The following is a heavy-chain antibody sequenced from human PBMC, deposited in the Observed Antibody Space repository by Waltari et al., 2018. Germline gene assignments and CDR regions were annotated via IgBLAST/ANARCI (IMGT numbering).Heavy chain of an antibody. CDR2: ISSSSSYI. CDR3: ARRETDRRHYYYYMDV. D-gene: IGHD1-26*01. J-gene: IGHJ6*03. Sequence: EVQLVESGGGLVKPGGSLRLSCAASGFTFSSYSMNCVRQAPGKGLEWVSSISSSSSYIYYADSVKGRFTISRDNAKNSLYLQMNSLRAEDTAVYYCARRETDRRHYYYYMDVWGKGTTVTISS. V-gene: IGHV3-21*01. CDR1: GFTFSSYS.